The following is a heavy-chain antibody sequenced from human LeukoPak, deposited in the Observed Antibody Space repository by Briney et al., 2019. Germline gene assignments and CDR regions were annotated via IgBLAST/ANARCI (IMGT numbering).Heavy chain of an antibody. CDR2: KYTSGSP. V-gene: IGHV4-4*07. CDR1: GVSLSSFY. D-gene: IGHD6-13*01. CDR3: ARAFGGSSSWSDYYYYYMDV. J-gene: IGHJ6*03. Sequence: KPADPLSLTCTLSGVSLSSFYWSWPRQPAGGGREWLGCKYTSGSPNYNPSLKSRVHMSVDTTKNQFSPKPSSVTAADTAVYYCARAFGGSSSWSDYYYYYMDVWGKGTTVTVSS.